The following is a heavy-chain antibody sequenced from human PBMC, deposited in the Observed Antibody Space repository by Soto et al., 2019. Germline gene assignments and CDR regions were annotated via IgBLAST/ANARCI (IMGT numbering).Heavy chain of an antibody. CDR1: GGSISSGDYY. J-gene: IGHJ4*02. D-gene: IGHD3-22*01. CDR2: IYYSGST. Sequence: SSETLSLTCTVSGGSISSGDYYWSWIRQPPGKGLEWIGYIYYSGSTYYNPSLKSRVTISVDTSKNQFSLKLSSVTAADTAVYYCARVPYYYDSSGPDYWGQGTLVTVSS. V-gene: IGHV4-30-4*01. CDR3: ARVPYYYDSSGPDY.